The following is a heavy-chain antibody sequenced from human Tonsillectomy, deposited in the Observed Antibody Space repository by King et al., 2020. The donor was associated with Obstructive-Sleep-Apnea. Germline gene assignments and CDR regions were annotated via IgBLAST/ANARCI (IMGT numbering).Heavy chain of an antibody. D-gene: IGHD6-19*01. V-gene: IGHV3-9*01. CDR1: GFTFDDYA. CDR2: ISWNSGSL. Sequence: QLVQSGGGLVQPGRSLRLSCAASGFTFDDYAMHWVRQGPGKGLEWVSGISWNSGSLVYVDSVKGRFTISRDNAKNSLYLHMNSLRPEDTALYYCAKASAAVAGLGYFDLWGRGTLVTVSS. CDR3: AKASAAVAGLGYFDL. J-gene: IGHJ2*01.